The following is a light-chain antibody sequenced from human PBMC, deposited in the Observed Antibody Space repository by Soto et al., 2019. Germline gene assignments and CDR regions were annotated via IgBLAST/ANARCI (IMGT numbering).Light chain of an antibody. Sequence: QSALTQPASVSGSPGQSINISCTGTSSDVGNYNFVSWYQQHPGKAPTLIVYEVTKRPSGVSNRFSGSKSGNAASLTISGLQAEDEADYYCCSYTSSNTWVFGGGTKLTV. V-gene: IGLV2-23*02. J-gene: IGLJ3*02. CDR3: CSYTSSNTWV. CDR1: SSDVGNYNF. CDR2: EVT.